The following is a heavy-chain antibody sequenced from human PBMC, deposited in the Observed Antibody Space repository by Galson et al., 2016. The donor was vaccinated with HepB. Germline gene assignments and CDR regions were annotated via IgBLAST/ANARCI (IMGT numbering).Heavy chain of an antibody. V-gene: IGHV3-30-3*01. CDR1: GLTFSTYA. CDR3: ARSVSSAWHTFDS. CDR2: ISYDGSNK. J-gene: IGHJ4*02. D-gene: IGHD6-25*01. Sequence: SLRLSCAASGLTFSTYAMHWVRQAPGKGLEWVAVISYDGSNKYFGDPMKGRITISRDNSRSILYLQMNSLRREDTAIYYCARSVSSAWHTFDSWGQGTLVPVSS.